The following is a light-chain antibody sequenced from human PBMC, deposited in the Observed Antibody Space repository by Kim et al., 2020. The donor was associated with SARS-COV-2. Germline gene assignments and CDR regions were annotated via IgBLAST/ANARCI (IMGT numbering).Light chain of an antibody. CDR2: QDS. V-gene: IGLV3-1*01. Sequence: SYELTQPPSVSVSPGQTASITCSGDKLGDKYACWYQQKPGQSPVLVIYQDSKRPSGIPERFSGSNSGNTATLTISGTQAMDEADYYCQAWDSSTVVFGTWTQVTVL. CDR3: QAWDSSTVV. CDR1: KLGDKY. J-gene: IGLJ1*01.